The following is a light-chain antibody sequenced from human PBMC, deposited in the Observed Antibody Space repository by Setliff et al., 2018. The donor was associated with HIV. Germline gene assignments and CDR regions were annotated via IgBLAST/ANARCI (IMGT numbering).Light chain of an antibody. V-gene: IGLV2-14*03. J-gene: IGLJ1*01. Sequence: QSALTQPASVSGSPGQSITISCTGTSSDVGSYKYVSWFQQHPGKVPKVMIYDVSNRPSGVSNRFSGSESGNTASLTISGLQAEDEADYYCSSYTSTSTLVFGTGTKVTVL. CDR1: SSDVGSYKY. CDR2: DVS. CDR3: SSYTSTSTLV.